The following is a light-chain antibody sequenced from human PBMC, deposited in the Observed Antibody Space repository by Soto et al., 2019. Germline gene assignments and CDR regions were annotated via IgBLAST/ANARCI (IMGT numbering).Light chain of an antibody. V-gene: IGKV1-5*03. CDR2: EAS. Sequence: DIQMTQSPSTLSASVGDSVTITCRASQSISSWLSWYQQKPGKAPKVLIFEASSLESGVPSRFRGSGSGTEFTLTISSLQPDDFATYYCQQYENYPLTFGGGTKVQIK. J-gene: IGKJ4*01. CDR3: QQYENYPLT. CDR1: QSISSW.